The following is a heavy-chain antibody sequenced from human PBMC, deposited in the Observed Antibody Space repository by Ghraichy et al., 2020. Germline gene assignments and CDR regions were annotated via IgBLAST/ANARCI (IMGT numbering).Heavy chain of an antibody. CDR1: GFTFSLYW. D-gene: IGHD3-22*01. Sequence: GGSLRLSCAGSGFTFSLYWMTWVRQAPGKGLEWVANIKQDGSEKHYVDSVKGRFTISRDNAKNSLYLQMNSLTAEDTAVYYCARDGETYYSDNSGYYYYYYGTDVWGQGTTVTVSS. CDR3: ARDGETYYSDNSGYYYYYYGTDV. CDR2: IKQDGSEK. V-gene: IGHV3-7*01. J-gene: IGHJ6*02.